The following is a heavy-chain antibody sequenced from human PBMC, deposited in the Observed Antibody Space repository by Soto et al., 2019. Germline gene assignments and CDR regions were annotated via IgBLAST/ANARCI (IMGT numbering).Heavy chain of an antibody. CDR1: GGSFSGYY. CDR2: INHSGST. Sequence: QVQLQQWGAGLLKPSETLSLTCAVYGGSFSGYYWSWIRQPPGKGLEWIGEINHSGSTNYNPSLKSRVTISVDTSKNQFSLKLSSVTAADTAVYYCARSRPNIGYGDFGGYYFDYWGQGTLVTVSS. V-gene: IGHV4-34*01. CDR3: ARSRPNIGYGDFGGYYFDY. J-gene: IGHJ4*02. D-gene: IGHD4-17*01.